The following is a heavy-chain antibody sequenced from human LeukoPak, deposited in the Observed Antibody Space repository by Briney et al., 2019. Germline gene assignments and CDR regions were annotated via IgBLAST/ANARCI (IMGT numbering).Heavy chain of an antibody. CDR3: ARNYYDYVWGSYRHRYYFDY. Sequence: SETLSLTCAVSGGSISSSNWWSWVRQPPGKGLEWIGEIYHSGSTNYNPSLKSRVTISVDKSKNQFSLKLSSVTAADTAVYYCARNYYDYVWGSYRHRYYFDYWGQGTLVTVSS. D-gene: IGHD3-16*02. CDR2: IYHSGST. V-gene: IGHV4-4*02. CDR1: GGSISSSNW. J-gene: IGHJ4*02.